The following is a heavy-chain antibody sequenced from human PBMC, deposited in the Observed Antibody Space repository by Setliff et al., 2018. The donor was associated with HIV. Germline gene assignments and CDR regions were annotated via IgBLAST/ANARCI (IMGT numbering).Heavy chain of an antibody. J-gene: IGHJ3*02. D-gene: IGHD3-22*01. Sequence: ASVKVSCKASGYTFTSYDINWVRQATGQGLEWMGWMNPNSGNTGYAQKFQGRVTMTRNTSISTAYMELSSLRSEDTAVYYCARGPNSYDSSGYYYRDAFDIWGQGTMVTVSS. CDR2: MNPNSGNT. CDR3: ARGPNSYDSSGYYYRDAFDI. V-gene: IGHV1-8*02. CDR1: GYTFTSYD.